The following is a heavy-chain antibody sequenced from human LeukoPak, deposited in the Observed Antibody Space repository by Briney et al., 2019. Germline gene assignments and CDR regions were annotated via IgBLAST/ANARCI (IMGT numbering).Heavy chain of an antibody. CDR1: GFTFSSYW. J-gene: IGHJ4*02. CDR3: ARDRLYYDILTGYRSAWAYFDY. D-gene: IGHD3-9*01. V-gene: IGHV3-53*01. Sequence: GGSLRLSCAASGFTFSSYWMSWVRQAPGKGLEWVSVIYSGGSTYYADSVKGRFTISRDNSKNTLYLQMNSLRAEDTAVYYCARDRLYYDILTGYRSAWAYFDYWGQGTLVTVSS. CDR2: IYSGGST.